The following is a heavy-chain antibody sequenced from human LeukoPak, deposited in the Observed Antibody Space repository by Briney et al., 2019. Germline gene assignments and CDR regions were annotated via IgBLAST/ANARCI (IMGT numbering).Heavy chain of an antibody. D-gene: IGHD3-10*01. J-gene: IGHJ4*02. CDR3: ARGLLWFGDAPFDY. CDR2: ISSSSSYI. CDR1: GFTFSSYS. V-gene: IGHV3-21*01. Sequence: GGSLRLSCAASGFTFSSYSMNWVRQAPEKGLEWVSSISSSSSYIYYADSVKGRFTISRDNAKNSLYLQMNSLRAEDTAVYYCARGLLWFGDAPFDYWGQGTLVTVSS.